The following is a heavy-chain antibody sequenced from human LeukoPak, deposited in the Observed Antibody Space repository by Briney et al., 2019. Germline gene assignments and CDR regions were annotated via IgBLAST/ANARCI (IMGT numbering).Heavy chain of an antibody. CDR3: AKDKKRWVTTVPDY. V-gene: IGHV3-43D*03. CDR1: GFTFDDYA. D-gene: IGHD4-17*01. Sequence: GGSLRLSCAASGFTFDDYAMHWVRQAPGKGLEWVSLISWDGGSTYYADSVKGRFTISRDNSKNSLYVQMKSLRAEDTALYYCAKDKKRWVTTVPDYWGQGTLVTVSS. J-gene: IGHJ4*02. CDR2: ISWDGGST.